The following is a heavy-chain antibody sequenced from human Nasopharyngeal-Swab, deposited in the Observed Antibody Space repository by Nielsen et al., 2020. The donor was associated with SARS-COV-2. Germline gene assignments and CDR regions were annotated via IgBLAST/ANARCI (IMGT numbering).Heavy chain of an antibody. CDR1: GGSFSGYY. D-gene: IGHD3-10*01. CDR3: ARGLSALLWFGELFKSYGMDV. J-gene: IGHJ6*02. Sequence: SETLSLTCAVYGGSFSGYYWSWIRQPPGKGLEWIGEINHSGSTNYNPSLKSRVTISVETSKNQFSLKLSSVTAADTAVYYCARGLSALLWFGELFKSYGMDVWGQGTTVTVSS. V-gene: IGHV4-34*01. CDR2: INHSGST.